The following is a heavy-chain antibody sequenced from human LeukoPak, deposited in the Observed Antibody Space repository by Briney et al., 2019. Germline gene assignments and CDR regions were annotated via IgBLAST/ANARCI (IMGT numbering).Heavy chain of an antibody. CDR1: GGTFSSYA. D-gene: IGHD6-13*01. CDR3: ARGYSSSWYVRDAFDI. Sequence: ASVKVSCKASGGTFSSYAISWVRQAPGQGLEWMGGIIPIFGTANHAQKFQGRVTITTDESTSTAYMELSSLRSEDTAVYYCARGYSSSWYVRDAFDIWGQGTMVTVSS. J-gene: IGHJ3*02. V-gene: IGHV1-69*05. CDR2: IIPIFGTA.